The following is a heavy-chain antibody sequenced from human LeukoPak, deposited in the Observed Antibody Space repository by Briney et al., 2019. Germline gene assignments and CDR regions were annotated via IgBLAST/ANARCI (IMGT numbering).Heavy chain of an antibody. CDR1: GFTFSSYW. Sequence: GGSLRLSCTASGFTFSSYWMSWVREAPGKGLEWVANIKQDGGEKYYVDSVKGRFTISRDNAENSLYLQMNSLRVEDTAVYYCARGGGSYYVGYYSYGMDVWGQGTTVTVSS. CDR2: IKQDGGEK. V-gene: IGHV3-7*03. D-gene: IGHD1-26*01. CDR3: ARGGGSYYVGYYSYGMDV. J-gene: IGHJ6*02.